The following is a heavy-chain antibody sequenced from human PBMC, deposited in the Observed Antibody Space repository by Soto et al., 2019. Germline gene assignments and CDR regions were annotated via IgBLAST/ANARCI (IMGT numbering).Heavy chain of an antibody. CDR1: GFTFSSYG. V-gene: IGHV3-23*01. D-gene: IGHD6-13*01. CDR3: VKPYSSSWSAIGY. Sequence: GGSLRLSCAASGFTFSSYGMSWVRQAPGKGLEWVSAISGSGGSTYYADSVKGRFTISRDSSKNTLYLQMNSLRADDTAVYYCVKPYSSSWSAIGYWGQGTLVTVSS. J-gene: IGHJ4*02. CDR2: ISGSGGST.